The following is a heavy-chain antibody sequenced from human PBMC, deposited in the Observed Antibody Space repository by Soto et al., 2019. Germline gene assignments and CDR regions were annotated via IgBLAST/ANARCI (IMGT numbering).Heavy chain of an antibody. CDR1: GYTFTSYG. D-gene: IGHD3-9*01. J-gene: IGHJ5*02. V-gene: IGHV1-18*01. CDR2: ISAYNGNT. CDR3: AREPIRYFDWFLPSLGHPWFDP. Sequence: QVQLVQSGAEVKKPGASVKVSCKASGYTFTSYGISWVRQAPGQGLEWMGWISAYNGNTNYAQKLQGRVTMTTDTSTSTAYMELRSLRSDDTAVYYRAREPIRYFDWFLPSLGHPWFDPWGQGTLVTVSS.